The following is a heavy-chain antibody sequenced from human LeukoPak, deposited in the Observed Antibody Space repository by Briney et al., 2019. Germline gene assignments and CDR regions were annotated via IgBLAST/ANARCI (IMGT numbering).Heavy chain of an antibody. D-gene: IGHD6-13*01. V-gene: IGHV3-30*04. J-gene: IGHJ4*02. CDR3: AKDRDVAAAGYLFDY. CDR1: GFTFSSYA. CDR2: ISYDGSNK. Sequence: PGGSLRLSCAASGFTFSSYAMHWVRQAPGKGLEWVAVISYDGSNKYYADSVKGRFTISRDNSKNTLYLQMNSLRAEDTAVYYCAKDRDVAAAGYLFDYWGQGTLVTVSS.